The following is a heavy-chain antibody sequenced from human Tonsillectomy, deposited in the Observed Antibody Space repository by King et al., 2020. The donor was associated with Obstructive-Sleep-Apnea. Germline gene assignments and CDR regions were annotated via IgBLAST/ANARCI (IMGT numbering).Heavy chain of an antibody. Sequence: TLQESGPTLVKPTQTLTLTCTFSGFSLSTSGVGVGWIRQPPGKALEWLALIYWDDDKRYSPSLKSRLTITKDTSKNQVVLTMTNMDPVDTATYYCARIDYDFWSGMLYFDYWGQGTLVTVSS. CDR3: ARIDYDFWSGMLYFDY. J-gene: IGHJ4*02. CDR1: GFSLSTSGVG. CDR2: IYWDDDK. D-gene: IGHD3-3*01. V-gene: IGHV2-5*02.